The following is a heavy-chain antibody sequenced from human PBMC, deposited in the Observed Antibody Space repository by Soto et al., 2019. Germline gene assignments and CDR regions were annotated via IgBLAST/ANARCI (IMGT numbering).Heavy chain of an antibody. CDR1: GYTLTSYS. J-gene: IGHJ4*02. Sequence: SVKVSCKASGYTLTSYSMHWVRQAPGQRLEWMGWINAGNGNTKYSQKFQGRFTITRDTSASTAYMELRSMRSEDTAVYYCARERGSGFWSGYYMDCWGQGTLVTGSS. CDR2: INAGNGNT. CDR3: ARERGSGFWSGYYMDC. V-gene: IGHV1-3*01. D-gene: IGHD3-3*01.